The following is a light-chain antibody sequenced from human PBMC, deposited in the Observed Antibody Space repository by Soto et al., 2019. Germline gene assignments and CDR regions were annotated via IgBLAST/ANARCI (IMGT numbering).Light chain of an antibody. CDR2: GAS. J-gene: IGKJ3*01. CDR3: QVFENSFT. V-gene: IGKV3-20*01. CDR1: QRISNTY. Sequence: EVVLTQSPGTLSLSPGDRVTLSCRASQRISNTYLAWYQQKPGQAPSLVIYGASNRAIGIPDRFSGSGSGTDFTLGISRLDPEDVAVYYCQVFENSFTFGPGTKVEIK.